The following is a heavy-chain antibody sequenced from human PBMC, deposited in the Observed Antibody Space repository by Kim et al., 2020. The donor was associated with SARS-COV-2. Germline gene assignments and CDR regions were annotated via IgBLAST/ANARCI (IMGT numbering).Heavy chain of an antibody. Sequence: ASVKVSCKASGYTFTSYTIHWVRQAPGERIEWMGWINAGNGNARYSQKFQGRVTITRDTSASTAYMELNSLRSEDTAVFYCARYVVYNGMDVWGQGTTVTVSS. CDR2: INAGNGNA. D-gene: IGHD2-2*02. CDR3: ARYVVYNGMDV. J-gene: IGHJ6*02. CDR1: GYTFTSYT. V-gene: IGHV1-3*01.